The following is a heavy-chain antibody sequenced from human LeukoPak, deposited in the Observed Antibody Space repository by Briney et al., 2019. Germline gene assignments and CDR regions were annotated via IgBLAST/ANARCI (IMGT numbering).Heavy chain of an antibody. Sequence: ASVKVSFKASVYTFTAYYMHWVRQAPGQGLELMGWIKPNSGAINNAKKFQGRVTMQRSTSISTAYMDVSRLKSDATAVYYCARGAGSYGSFYFDCWGQGTMVAVSS. CDR3: ARGAGSYGSFYFDC. CDR1: VYTFTAYY. D-gene: IGHD5-18*01. J-gene: IGHJ4*02. CDR2: IKPNSGAI. V-gene: IGHV1-2*02.